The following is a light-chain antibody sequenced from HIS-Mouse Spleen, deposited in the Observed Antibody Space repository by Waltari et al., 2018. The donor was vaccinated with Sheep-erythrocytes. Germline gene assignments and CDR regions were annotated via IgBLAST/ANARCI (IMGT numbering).Light chain of an antibody. V-gene: IGLV2-11*01. Sequence: QSALTQPASVSGSPGQSITISCTGTSSDVGGYNYVSWYQQHPGKAPKLMIYDVSKRPSGVHDRFAGSKSGNTASLTISGLQAEDEADYYCCSYAGSYNHVFATGTKVTVL. CDR1: SSDVGGYNY. CDR2: DVS. J-gene: IGLJ1*01. CDR3: CSYAGSYNHV.